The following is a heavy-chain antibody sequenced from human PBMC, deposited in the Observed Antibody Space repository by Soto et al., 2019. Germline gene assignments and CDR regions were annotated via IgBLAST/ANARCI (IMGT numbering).Heavy chain of an antibody. V-gene: IGHV1-69*13. J-gene: IGHJ6*02. D-gene: IGHD3-22*01. Sequence: SVKVSCKASGGTFSSYAISWVRQAPGQGLEWMGGIIPIFGTANYAQKFQGRVTITADESTSTAYMELSSLRSEDTAVYYCVGMYYYDSSGYYYYYYGMDVWGQGTTVTVSS. CDR3: VGMYYYDSSGYYYYYYGMDV. CDR2: IIPIFGTA. CDR1: GGTFSSYA.